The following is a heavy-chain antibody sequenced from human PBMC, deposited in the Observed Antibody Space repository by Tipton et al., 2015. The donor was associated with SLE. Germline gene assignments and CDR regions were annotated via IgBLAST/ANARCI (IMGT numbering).Heavy chain of an antibody. CDR2: IHHSGRT. D-gene: IGHD3-3*01. V-gene: IGHV4-31*03. Sequence: TLSLTCTVSGDSITDSGYSWNWVRQHPRAGLEWIGYIHHSGRTDYNPSLRSRVTISRDTSKNQFSLNVNSVTAADTAVYYCARHKGVVYFYHYDGLDVWGHGTTVTVSS. J-gene: IGHJ6*02. CDR1: GDSITDSGYS. CDR3: ARHKGVVYFYHYDGLDV.